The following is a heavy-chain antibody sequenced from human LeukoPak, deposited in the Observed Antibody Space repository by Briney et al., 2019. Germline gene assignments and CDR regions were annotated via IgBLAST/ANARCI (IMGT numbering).Heavy chain of an antibody. CDR3: ARTYYDSSGYLGY. V-gene: IGHV1-2*02. CDR2: INPNSGGT. J-gene: IGHJ4*02. CDR1: GYTFTGYY. D-gene: IGHD3-22*01. Sequence: WASVKVSCKASGYTFTGYYMHWVRQAPGQGLEWMGWINPNSGGTNYAQKFQGRVTMTRDTSISTAYMELSRLRSDDTAVYYCARTYYDSSGYLGYWGQGTLVTVSS.